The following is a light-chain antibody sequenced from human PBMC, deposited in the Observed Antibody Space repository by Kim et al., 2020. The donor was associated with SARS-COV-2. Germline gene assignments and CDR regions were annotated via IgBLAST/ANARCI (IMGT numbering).Light chain of an antibody. Sequence: SASVGDRVTIPGPASQDVKNCLAWYQQKPGTAPQLLIYSAFNLQSGVPSRFSGSKTGTDFTLTINGLQPEDFAIYFCQQANNFPYTFGQGTKLEI. V-gene: IGKV1D-12*01. J-gene: IGKJ2*01. CDR2: SAF. CDR3: QQANNFPYT. CDR1: QDVKNC.